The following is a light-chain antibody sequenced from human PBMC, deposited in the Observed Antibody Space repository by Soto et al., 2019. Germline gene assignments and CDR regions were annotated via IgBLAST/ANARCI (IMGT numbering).Light chain of an antibody. Sequence: QSALTQPASVSGSPGQSITISCTGTSSDVGGYTYVSWYQQHPGKAPKLMIYDVSNRPSGVSNRFSGSKSGNTASLTISGLQAEDEADYYCNSYTSSSTAVFGGGTQLTVL. CDR3: NSYTSSSTAV. CDR2: DVS. J-gene: IGLJ7*01. V-gene: IGLV2-14*01. CDR1: SSDVGGYTY.